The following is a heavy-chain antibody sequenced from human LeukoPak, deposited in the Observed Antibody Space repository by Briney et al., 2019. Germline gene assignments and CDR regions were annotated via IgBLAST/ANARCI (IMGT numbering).Heavy chain of an antibody. J-gene: IGHJ5*01. CDR1: GFTFSSCW. Sequence: AGGSLRLSCAASGFTFSSCWMSWVRQAPGKGLEWVANIKQDGSEKYYVDSVKGRFTISRDSAKNSLYLQMNSLRVEDTAVYYCARGVPEYYYGSSDYHYRWFDSWGQGTLVTVSS. CDR2: IKQDGSEK. V-gene: IGHV3-7*01. D-gene: IGHD3-22*01. CDR3: ARGVPEYYYGSSDYHYRWFDS.